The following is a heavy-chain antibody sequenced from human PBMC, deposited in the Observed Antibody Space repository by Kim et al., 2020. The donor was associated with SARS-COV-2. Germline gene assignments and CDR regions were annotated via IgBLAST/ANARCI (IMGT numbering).Heavy chain of an antibody. V-gene: IGHV4-34*01. D-gene: IGHD4-17*01. J-gene: IGHJ3*02. CDR3: ARATVTTMGDAFDI. Sequence: NPSLKSRVTISVDTSKNQFSLKLSSVTAADTAVYYCARATVTTMGDAFDIWGQGTMVTVSS.